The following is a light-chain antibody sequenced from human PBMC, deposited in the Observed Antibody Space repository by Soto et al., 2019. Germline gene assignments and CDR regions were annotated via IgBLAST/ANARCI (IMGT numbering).Light chain of an antibody. Sequence: DIQMTQSPSSVSASVGDRVTITCRASQGVNRWLAWYQQKPGRAPTVLIFAASSLQSGVPSRFSGSGSGTDFTLTISGLQPEDSATYYCQQAHSFPLTFGGGTKVEIK. CDR1: QGVNRW. CDR2: AAS. J-gene: IGKJ4*01. V-gene: IGKV1-12*01. CDR3: QQAHSFPLT.